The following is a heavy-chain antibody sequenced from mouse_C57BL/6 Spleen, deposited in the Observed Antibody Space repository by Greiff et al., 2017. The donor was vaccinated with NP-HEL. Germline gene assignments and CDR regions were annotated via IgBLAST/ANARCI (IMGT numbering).Heavy chain of an antibody. Sequence: QVQLQQSGPELEKPGASVKISCKASGYAFSSSWMNWVKQRPGKGLEWIGRIYPGDGDTNYNGKFKGKATLTADKSSSTAYMQLSSLTSEDSAVYFCARRQKGAQATYYFDYWGQGTTLTVSS. CDR1: GYAFSSSW. CDR2: IYPGDGDT. CDR3: ARRQKGAQATYYFDY. D-gene: IGHD3-2*02. V-gene: IGHV1-82*01. J-gene: IGHJ2*01.